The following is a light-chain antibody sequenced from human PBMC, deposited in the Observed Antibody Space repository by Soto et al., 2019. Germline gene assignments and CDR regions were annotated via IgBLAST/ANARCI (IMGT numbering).Light chain of an antibody. CDR1: QSVSSN. Sequence: EIVITQSPATLSLSPGERATLSCRASQSVSSNLAWYQQKPGQAPRLLMFRTSSRATGFPARFSGSGSGTEFNLTISSLQSEDFGVCYCQQYNNWPRATFGGGTKVDIK. CDR2: RTS. CDR3: QQYNNWPRAT. J-gene: IGKJ4*01. V-gene: IGKV3-15*01.